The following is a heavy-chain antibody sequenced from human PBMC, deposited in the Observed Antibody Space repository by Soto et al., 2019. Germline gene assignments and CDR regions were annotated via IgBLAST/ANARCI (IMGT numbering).Heavy chain of an antibody. CDR2: IHYSGRT. Sequence: PSDTLSLTFTVSGDSISSNGYYWSWIRQHPGKGLELIGYIHYSGRTYYNPSLKSRVTLSLDTSKKQFSRKLSSVTAADTAVYYCASDHRLSTQYCGIDXWGQGTTVTVS. CDR3: ASDHRLSTQYCGIDX. CDR1: GDSISSNGYY. J-gene: IGHJ6*02. V-gene: IGHV4-31*03.